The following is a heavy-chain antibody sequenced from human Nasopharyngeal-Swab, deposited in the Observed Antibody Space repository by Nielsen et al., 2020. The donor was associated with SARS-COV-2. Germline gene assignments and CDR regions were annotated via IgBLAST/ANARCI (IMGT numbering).Heavy chain of an antibody. CDR2: INHSGST. Sequence: SETLSLTCAVYGGSFSGYYWSWIRQPPGKGLEWIGEINHSGSTNYNPSLKSRVTVSVDTSKNQFSLKLSSVTAADTAVYYCAAWGYAYSSSWYPNTPFQHWGQGTLVTVSS. V-gene: IGHV4-34*01. CDR1: GGSFSGYY. D-gene: IGHD6-13*01. J-gene: IGHJ1*01. CDR3: AAWGYAYSSSWYPNTPFQH.